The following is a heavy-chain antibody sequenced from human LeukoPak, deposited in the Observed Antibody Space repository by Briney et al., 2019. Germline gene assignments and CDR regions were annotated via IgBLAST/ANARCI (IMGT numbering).Heavy chain of an antibody. Sequence: PSETLSLTCTVSGGSISSGNYYWSWIRQPPGKGLEWIGYIFYLGSTYYNPSLGSRVSISVNTFQNQFSLKLTALTAADTAMYYCARKYLDHWFDPWGQGTLVTVSS. CDR2: IFYLGST. CDR1: GGSISSGNYY. D-gene: IGHD6-6*01. CDR3: ARKYLDHWFDP. J-gene: IGHJ5*02. V-gene: IGHV4-30-4*01.